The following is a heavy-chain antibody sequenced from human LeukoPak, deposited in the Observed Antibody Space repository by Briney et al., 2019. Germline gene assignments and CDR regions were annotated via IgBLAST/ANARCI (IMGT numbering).Heavy chain of an antibody. CDR1: GYTFTSYG. D-gene: IGHD3-22*01. CDR3: ARGPITTRSHFDY. J-gene: IGHJ4*02. Sequence: ASVKVSCKASGYTFTSYGISWVRQAPGQGLEWMGGIIPIFATANYAQKFQGRVTITADESTSTAYMELSSLRSEDTAVYYCARGPITTRSHFDYWGQGTLVTVSS. CDR2: IIPIFATA. V-gene: IGHV1-69*13.